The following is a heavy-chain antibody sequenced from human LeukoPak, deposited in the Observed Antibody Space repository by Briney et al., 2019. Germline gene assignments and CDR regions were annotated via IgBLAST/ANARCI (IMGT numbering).Heavy chain of an antibody. Sequence: PGGSLRLSCAASGFTFSTNSMNWVRQAPGQGREGGSYISSTGGTIYYADSMKGRFTISRDNAKNSLYLQMNTLRAEDRAVYYCVGDPGDYWGQGTLVTVSS. V-gene: IGHV3-48*04. CDR2: ISSTGGTI. CDR3: VGDPGDY. CDR1: GFTFSTNS. J-gene: IGHJ4*02.